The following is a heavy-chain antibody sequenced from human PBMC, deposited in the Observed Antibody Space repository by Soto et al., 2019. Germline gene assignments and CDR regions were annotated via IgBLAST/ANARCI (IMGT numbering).Heavy chain of an antibody. CDR1: GGSISSYY. J-gene: IGHJ4*02. V-gene: IGHV4-59*01. CDR2: IYYSGST. CDR3: ARDVPLGY. D-gene: IGHD6-6*01. Sequence: QVQLQESGPGLVKPSETLSLTCTVSGGSISSYYWSWIRQPPGKGLEWIGYIYYSGSTNYNPSLXSXVXXSVDTSKNQFSLKLSSVTAADTAVYYCARDVPLGYWGQGTLVTVSS.